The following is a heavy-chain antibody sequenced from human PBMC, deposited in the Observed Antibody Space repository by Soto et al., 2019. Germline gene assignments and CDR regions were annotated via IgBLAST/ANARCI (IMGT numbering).Heavy chain of an antibody. V-gene: IGHV3-30-3*01. Sequence: PGGSLRLSCAASGFTFSSYAMHWVRQAPGKGLEWVAVISYDGSNKYYADSVKGRFTISRDNSKNTLYLQMNSLRAEDTAVYYSARDWYVLVAATNYYYYSMDFWGQGTPVTVSS. CDR1: GFTFSSYA. CDR3: ARDWYVLVAATNYYYYSMDF. J-gene: IGHJ6*02. CDR2: ISYDGSNK. D-gene: IGHD2-15*01.